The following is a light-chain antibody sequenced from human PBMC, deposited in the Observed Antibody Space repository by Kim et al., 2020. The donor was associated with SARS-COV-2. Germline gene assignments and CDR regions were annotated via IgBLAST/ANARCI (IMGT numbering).Light chain of an antibody. Sequence: SSELTQPSSVSVSPGQTARITCSGDVLAKKYARWFQQKPGQAPVLVIYKDSERPSGIPERFSGSSSGTTVTLTISGAQVEDGADYYCYSAADNIGVFGGGTKLTVL. V-gene: IGLV3-27*01. J-gene: IGLJ3*02. CDR1: VLAKKY. CDR2: KDS. CDR3: YSAADNIGV.